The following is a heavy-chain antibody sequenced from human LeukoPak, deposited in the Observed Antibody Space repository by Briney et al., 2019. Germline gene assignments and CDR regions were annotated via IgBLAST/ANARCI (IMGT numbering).Heavy chain of an antibody. CDR3: ARARRAVAGWKIDY. V-gene: IGHV4-34*01. D-gene: IGHD6-19*01. CDR2: INHSGST. Sequence: PSETLSLTCAVYGGSFSGYYWSWIRQPPGKGLEWIGEINHSGSTNYNPSLKSRVTISVDTSKNQFSLRLSSVTAADTAVYYCARARRAVAGWKIDYWGQGTLVTVSS. J-gene: IGHJ4*02. CDR1: GGSFSGYY.